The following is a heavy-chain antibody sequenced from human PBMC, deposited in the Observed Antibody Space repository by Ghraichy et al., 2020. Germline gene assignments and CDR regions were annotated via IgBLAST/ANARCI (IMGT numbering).Heavy chain of an antibody. CDR3: ARDKGGGVFPGYFDY. CDR1: GFTFSSYS. V-gene: IGHV3-21*01. CDR2: ISSSSSYI. Sequence: GGSLRLSCAASGFTFSSYSMNWVRQAPGKGLEWVSSISSSSSYIYYADSVKGRFTISRDNAKNSLYLQMNSLRAEDTAVYYCARDKGGGVFPGYFDYWGQGTLVTVSS. D-gene: IGHD5/OR15-5a*01. J-gene: IGHJ4*02.